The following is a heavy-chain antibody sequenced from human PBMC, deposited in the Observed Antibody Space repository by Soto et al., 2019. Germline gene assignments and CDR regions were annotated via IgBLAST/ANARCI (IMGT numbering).Heavy chain of an antibody. CDR2: IRRRSSDI. CDR3: XXXXXXXXXXXXXXXXI. CDR1: GFTFSSHT. V-gene: IGHV3-21*01. J-gene: IGHJ3*02. Sequence: EVQLVESGGDLVKPGESLRLSCAASGFTFSSHTMNWXRQXXXXGLEWVSSIRRRSSDIYYADSVKARFTISRDDXXXXXXXXXXXXXXXXXXXXXXXXXXXXXXXXXXXXXXIWGQGTTVIVSS.